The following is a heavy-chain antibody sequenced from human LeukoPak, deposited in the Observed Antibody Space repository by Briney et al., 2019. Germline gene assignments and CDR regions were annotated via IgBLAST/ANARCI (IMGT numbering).Heavy chain of an antibody. V-gene: IGHV4-59*01. CDR3: ARGHEFWSGSPQYYFDY. CDR2: IYYSGST. Sequence: PSETLSLTCAVSGGSISSYYWSWIRQPPGKGLEWIGYIYYSGSTNYNPSLKSRVTISVDTSKNQFSLKLSSVTAADTAVYYCARGHEFWSGSPQYYFDYWGQGTLVTVSS. CDR1: GGSISSYY. D-gene: IGHD3-3*01. J-gene: IGHJ4*02.